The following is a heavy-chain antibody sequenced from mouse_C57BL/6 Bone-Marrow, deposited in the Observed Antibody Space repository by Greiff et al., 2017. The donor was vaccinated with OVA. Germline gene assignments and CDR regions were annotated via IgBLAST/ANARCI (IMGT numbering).Heavy chain of an antibody. CDR3: ASPETAQAACFAY. D-gene: IGHD3-2*02. CDR2: IYPRSGNT. Sequence: QVHVKQSGAELARPGASVKLSCKASGYTFTSYGISWVQQRTGQGLEWIGEIYPRSGNTYYNEKFTGKATLTADKSSSTAYMELRSLTSEDSAVYFCASPETAQAACFAYWGQGTLVTVSA. V-gene: IGHV1-81*01. J-gene: IGHJ3*01. CDR1: GYTFTSYG.